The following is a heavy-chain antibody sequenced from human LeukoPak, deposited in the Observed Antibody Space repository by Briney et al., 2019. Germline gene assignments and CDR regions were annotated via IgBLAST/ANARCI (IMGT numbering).Heavy chain of an antibody. CDR3: AKGHLRLAVAGTYFDY. CDR2: INSIGGNT. J-gene: IGHJ4*02. D-gene: IGHD6-19*01. V-gene: IGHV3-64*01. Sequence: QPGGSLRLSCAASGFSFSSFAMHWVRQAPGKGLEYVSSINSIGGNTYYANSVMGRATISRDNSKNTLYLQMNSLRAEDTAVYYCAKGHLRLAVAGTYFDYWGQGTLVTVSS. CDR1: GFSFSSFA.